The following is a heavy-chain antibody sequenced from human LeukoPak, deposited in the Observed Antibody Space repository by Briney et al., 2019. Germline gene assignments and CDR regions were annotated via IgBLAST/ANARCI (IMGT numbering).Heavy chain of an antibody. V-gene: IGHV4-39*01. Sequence: SETLSLTCTVSGGSISSSSYYWGWIRQPPGKGLEWIGSIYNSGTTYYNPSLKSRVTISVDTSKNQFSLKLSSVTAADTAVYYCARGDYYYGSGSLAYFDSWGQGTLVTVSS. CDR3: ARGDYYYGSGSLAYFDS. D-gene: IGHD3-10*01. J-gene: IGHJ4*02. CDR2: IYNSGTT. CDR1: GGSISSSSYY.